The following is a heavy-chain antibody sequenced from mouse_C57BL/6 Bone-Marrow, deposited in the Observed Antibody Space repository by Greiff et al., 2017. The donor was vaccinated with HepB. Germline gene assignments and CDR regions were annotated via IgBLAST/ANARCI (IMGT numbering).Heavy chain of an antibody. CDR3: ARKLGLPWFAY. V-gene: IGHV1-19*01. D-gene: IGHD3-1*01. CDR2: INPYNGGT. CDR1: GYTFTDYY. J-gene: IGHJ3*01. Sequence: VQLQQSGPVLVKPGASVKMSCKASGYTFTDYYMNWVKQSHGKSLEWIGVINPYNGGTSYNQKFKGKATLTVDKSSSTAYMELNSLTSEDSAVYYCARKLGLPWFAYWGQGTLVTVSA.